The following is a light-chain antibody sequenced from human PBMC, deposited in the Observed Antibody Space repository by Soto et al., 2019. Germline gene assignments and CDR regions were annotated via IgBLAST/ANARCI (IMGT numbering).Light chain of an antibody. CDR1: QYVSVRF. Sequence: EIVLTQSPGTLSLSPGDRATLSCRASQYVSVRFLAWYQQKPGQAPRLIIYGASDRATGIPDRFTGVGSGTDFTLPTSRLEPEDLAVYYCQQYGSTPQTLGQGTKVDI. V-gene: IGKV3-20*01. J-gene: IGKJ2*01. CDR3: QQYGSTPQT. CDR2: GAS.